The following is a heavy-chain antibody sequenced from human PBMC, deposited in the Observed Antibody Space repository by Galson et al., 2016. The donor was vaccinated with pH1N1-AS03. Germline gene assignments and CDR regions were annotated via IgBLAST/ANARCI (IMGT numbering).Heavy chain of an antibody. CDR3: ATDLLSDTSCYYRS. Sequence: SLRLSCAASGFSFSNAGMSWVRQAPGKGLEWVGRIKSKTDGETTDYAAPVKGRFTISRDDLKNTLYLQMNSLKTEDTAVYYCATDLLSDTSCYYRSWGQGTMVTVSS. CDR2: IKSKTDGETT. J-gene: IGHJ3*01. V-gene: IGHV3-15*01. D-gene: IGHD3-22*01. CDR1: GFSFSNAG.